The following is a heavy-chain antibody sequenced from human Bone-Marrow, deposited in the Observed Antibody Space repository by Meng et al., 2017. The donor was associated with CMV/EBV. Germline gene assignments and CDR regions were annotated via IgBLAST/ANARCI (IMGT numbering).Heavy chain of an antibody. V-gene: IGHV5-10-1*01. CDR2: IDPSDSYT. Sequence: KGSCKGSGYSFTSYWFSWVRQMPGKGLEWMGRIDPSDSYTNYSPSFQGHVNISADKSISTAYLQWSSLKASDTAMYYCARHHHGLAAAGTWGQGTLVTVSS. J-gene: IGHJ5*02. CDR1: GYSFTSYW. D-gene: IGHD6-13*01. CDR3: ARHHHGLAAAGT.